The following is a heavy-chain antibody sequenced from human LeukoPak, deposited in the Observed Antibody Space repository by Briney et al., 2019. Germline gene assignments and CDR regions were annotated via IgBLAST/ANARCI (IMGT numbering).Heavy chain of an antibody. Sequence: SETLSLTCTVSGGSVSSGSYYWSWIRQPPGKGLEWIGYIYYSGSTNYNPSLKSRVTISVDTSKNQFPLKLSSVTAADTAVYYCAREYYDSSGYYLFDYWGQGTLVTVSS. CDR1: GGSVSSGSYY. CDR3: AREYYDSSGYYLFDY. CDR2: IYYSGST. V-gene: IGHV4-61*01. D-gene: IGHD3-22*01. J-gene: IGHJ4*02.